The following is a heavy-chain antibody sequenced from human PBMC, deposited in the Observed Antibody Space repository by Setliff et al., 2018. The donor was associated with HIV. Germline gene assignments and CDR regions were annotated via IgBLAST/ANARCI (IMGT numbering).Heavy chain of an antibody. CDR2: IYYSGST. V-gene: IGHV4-39*07. CDR1: GGSISSKNYY. J-gene: IGHJ4*02. D-gene: IGHD6-6*01. CDR3: ARGAARQVDY. Sequence: PSETLSLTCSVSGGSISSKNYYWGWIRQPPGKGLEWIGSIYYSGSTYYNPPLKSRVTISVDTSKNQFSLKLSSATAADTAVYYCARGAARQVDYWGQGTLVTVSS.